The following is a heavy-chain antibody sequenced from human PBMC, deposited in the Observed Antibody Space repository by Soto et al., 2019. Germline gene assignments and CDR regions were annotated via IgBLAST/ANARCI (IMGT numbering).Heavy chain of an antibody. Sequence: EILTLTCSASGGCIIPYYWSWIRQPPGEGLEGIGYVSYSGNTDYNPSLNSRVSISVDTSKNEFSLNLNSLTAADAAIYFWARQQYTVVTGFDLWGQGTLVTVSS. D-gene: IGHD2-21*02. CDR3: ARQQYTVVTGFDL. CDR1: GGCIIPYY. CDR2: VSYSGNT. V-gene: IGHV4-59*01. J-gene: IGHJ3*01.